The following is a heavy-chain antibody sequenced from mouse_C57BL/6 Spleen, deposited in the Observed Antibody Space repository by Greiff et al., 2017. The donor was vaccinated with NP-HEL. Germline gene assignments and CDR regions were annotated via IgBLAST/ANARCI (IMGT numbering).Heavy chain of an antibody. CDR1: GYTFTDYE. D-gene: IGHD2-5*01. J-gene: IGHJ3*01. Sequence: LQESGAELVRPGASVTLSCKASGYTFTDYEMHWVKQTPVHGLEWIGAIDPETGGTAYNQKFKGKAILTADKSSSTAYMELRSLTSEDSAVYYCTRSDYSNSEAHLAWFAYWGQGTLVTVSA. CDR2: IDPETGGT. V-gene: IGHV1-15*01. CDR3: TRSDYSNSEAHLAWFAY.